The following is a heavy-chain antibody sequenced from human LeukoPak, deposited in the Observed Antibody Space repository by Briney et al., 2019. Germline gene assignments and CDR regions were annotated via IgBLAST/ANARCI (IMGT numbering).Heavy chain of an antibody. D-gene: IGHD2-2*01. CDR1: GYSISSGYY. V-gene: IGHV4-38-2*02. J-gene: IGHJ4*02. CDR3: GVDSGYCSSTSCPAADY. Sequence: PSETLSLTCTVSGYSISSGYYWGWIRQPPGKGLEWIGSIYHSGSTYCNPSLKSRVTISVDTSKNQFSLKLSSVTAADTAVYYCGVDSGYCSSTSCPAADYWGQGTLVTVSS. CDR2: IYHSGST.